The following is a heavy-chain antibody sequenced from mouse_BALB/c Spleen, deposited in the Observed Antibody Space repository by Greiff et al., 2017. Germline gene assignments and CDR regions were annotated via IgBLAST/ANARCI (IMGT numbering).Heavy chain of an antibody. CDR2: IWAGGST. Sequence: VQVVESGPGLVAPSQSLSITCTVSGFSLTSYGVHWVRQPPGKGLEWLGVIWAGGSTNYNSALMSRLSISKDNSKSQVFLKMNSLQTDDTAMYYCAFYGYDGGPAMDYWGQGTSVTVSS. CDR1: GFSLTSYG. CDR3: AFYGYDGGPAMDY. V-gene: IGHV2-9*02. D-gene: IGHD2-2*01. J-gene: IGHJ4*01.